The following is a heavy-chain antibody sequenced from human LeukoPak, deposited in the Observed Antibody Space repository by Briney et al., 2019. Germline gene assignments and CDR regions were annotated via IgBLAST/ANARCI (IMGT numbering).Heavy chain of an antibody. CDR3: ARPGYYSNWFDP. V-gene: IGHV4-4*07. CDR2: IYSSGST. J-gene: IGHJ5*02. CDR1: GGSISSYY. D-gene: IGHD3-10*01. Sequence: PSETLSLTCTVSGGSISSYYWSWIRQPAGKGLEWIGRIYSSGSTDYNPSLKSRVTISVDTSKNQFSLKLSSVTAADTAVYYCARPGYYSNWFDPWGQGTLVTVSS.